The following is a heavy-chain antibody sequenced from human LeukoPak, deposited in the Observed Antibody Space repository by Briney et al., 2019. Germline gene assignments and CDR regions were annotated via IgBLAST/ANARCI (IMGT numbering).Heavy chain of an antibody. Sequence: SETLSLTRTVSGYSISSGYYWGWIRQPPGKGLEWIGSIYHSGSTYYNPSLKSRVTISVDTSKNQFSLKLSSVTAADTAVYYCARVLGGDYTFDYWGQGTLVTVSS. D-gene: IGHD4-17*01. V-gene: IGHV4-38-2*02. CDR2: IYHSGST. CDR1: GYSISSGYY. CDR3: ARVLGGDYTFDY. J-gene: IGHJ4*02.